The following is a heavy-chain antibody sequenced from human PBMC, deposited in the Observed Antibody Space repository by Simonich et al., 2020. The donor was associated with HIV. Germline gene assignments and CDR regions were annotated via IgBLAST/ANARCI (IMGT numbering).Heavy chain of an antibody. Sequence: EVQLVESGGGLVKPGGSLRLSCAASGFMFSSYTMNWVRQGPGKGPEWVSSIRDSSSSRFYADSVKGRFTISRDNAKNSLYLQMNSLRAEDTAVYYCVRGDDRGYWGQGTLVTVSS. D-gene: IGHD3-22*01. V-gene: IGHV3-21*01. J-gene: IGHJ4*02. CDR2: IRDSSSSR. CDR3: VRGDDRGY. CDR1: GFMFSSYT.